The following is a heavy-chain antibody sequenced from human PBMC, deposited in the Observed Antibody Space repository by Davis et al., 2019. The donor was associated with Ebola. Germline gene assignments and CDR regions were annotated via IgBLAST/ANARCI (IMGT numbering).Heavy chain of an antibody. J-gene: IGHJ4*02. D-gene: IGHD3-9*01. V-gene: IGHV3-48*02. CDR2: ISGSSSTI. CDR3: ARDRYDYGDY. Sequence: GGSLRLSCAASGFTFSSYAMSWVRQAPGKGLEWVSAISGSSSTIYYADSVKGRFTISRDNAKNSLYLQMNSLRDEDTAVYYCARDRYDYGDYWGQGTLVTVSS. CDR1: GFTFSSYA.